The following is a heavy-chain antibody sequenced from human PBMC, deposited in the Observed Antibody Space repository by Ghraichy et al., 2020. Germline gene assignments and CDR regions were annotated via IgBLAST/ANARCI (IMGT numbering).Heavy chain of an antibody. CDR2: MNPNMGNT. Sequence: ASVKVSCKASGYTFSSFDIHWVRQAAGQGLEWMGWMNPNMGNTGYAQKFQGRVSMTRNTSITTDYMELSSLTSEDTAVYYCARGILGSSRGGYWGQGTLVTVSS. CDR1: GYTFSSFD. CDR3: ARGILGSSRGGY. D-gene: IGHD6-13*01. V-gene: IGHV1-8*02. J-gene: IGHJ4*02.